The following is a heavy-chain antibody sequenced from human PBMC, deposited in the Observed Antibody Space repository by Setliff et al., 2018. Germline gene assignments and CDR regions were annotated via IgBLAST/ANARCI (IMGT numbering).Heavy chain of an antibody. D-gene: IGHD3-3*01. J-gene: IGHJ6*03. Sequence: SETLSLTCAVYGGSFSGYYWSWIRQHPGKGLEWIGSIYYSGSTYYNPSLKSRVTISVDTSKRQFSLNLLSVTAADTAVYYCARMSRYSEFWSGYAEDYYSSYIDVWGTGATVTVSS. CDR2: IYYSGST. CDR3: ARMSRYSEFWSGYAEDYYSSYIDV. V-gene: IGHV4-34*11. CDR1: GGSFSGYY.